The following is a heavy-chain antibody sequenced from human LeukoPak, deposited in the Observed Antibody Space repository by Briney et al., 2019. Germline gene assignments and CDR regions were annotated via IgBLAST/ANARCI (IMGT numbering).Heavy chain of an antibody. CDR1: GFTFSSYA. D-gene: IGHD3-22*01. CDR3: ASDSSGDHDAFDI. V-gene: IGHV3-64*01. J-gene: IGHJ3*02. CDR2: ISSNGGST. Sequence: GGSLRLSCAASGFTFSSYAMHWVRQAPGKGLEYVSAISSNGGSTYYANSVKGRFTISRDNSKNTLYLQMGSLRAEDMAVYYCASDSSGDHDAFDIWGQGTMVTVSS.